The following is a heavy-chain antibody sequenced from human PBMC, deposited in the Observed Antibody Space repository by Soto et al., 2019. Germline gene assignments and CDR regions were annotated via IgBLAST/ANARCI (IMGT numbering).Heavy chain of an antibody. CDR3: ARLTFIAVAGRVWFDP. CDR2: IYHSGST. J-gene: IGHJ5*02. D-gene: IGHD6-19*01. V-gene: IGHV4-4*02. Sequence: SETLSLTCAVSGGSISSSNWWSWVRQPPGKGLEWIGEIYHSGSTNYNPSLKSRVTISVDKSKNQFSLKLSSVTAADTAVYYCARLTFIAVAGRVWFDPWGQGTLVTVSS. CDR1: GGSISSSNW.